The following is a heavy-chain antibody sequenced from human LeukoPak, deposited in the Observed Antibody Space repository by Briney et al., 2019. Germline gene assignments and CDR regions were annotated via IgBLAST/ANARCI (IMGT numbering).Heavy chain of an antibody. D-gene: IGHD1-14*01. J-gene: IGHJ4*02. V-gene: IGHV4-34*01. CDR2: IDQGGNT. CDR3: ARLPRKWAFIG. Sequence: KPSETLSLTCAVYGGSIHIASFSAYYWTWIRQSPGKGLEWVGEIDQGGNTHYNPSLKSRLRMSVDTSKNQFSLRLTSVTAADTAVYYCARLPRKWAFIGWGQGTLVTVSS. CDR1: GGSIHIASFSAYY.